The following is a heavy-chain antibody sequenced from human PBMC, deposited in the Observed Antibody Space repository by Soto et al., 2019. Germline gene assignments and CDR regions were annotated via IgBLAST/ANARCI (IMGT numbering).Heavy chain of an antibody. Sequence: EVQLVESGGSLVQPGGSLRVSCAASGFAFDDYAMHWVRQAPGKGLEWVSGISWNSDSSGYADSVKGRFTISRDNAKNSLFLQMNSLRAEDTALYFCAKDTYIMVGGTHIDFWGRGTLVTVSS. D-gene: IGHD1-26*01. CDR1: GFAFDDYA. J-gene: IGHJ4*02. V-gene: IGHV3-9*01. CDR2: ISWNSDSS. CDR3: AKDTYIMVGGTHIDF.